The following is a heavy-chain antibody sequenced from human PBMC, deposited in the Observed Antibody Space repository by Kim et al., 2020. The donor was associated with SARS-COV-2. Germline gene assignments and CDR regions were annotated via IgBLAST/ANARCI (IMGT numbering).Heavy chain of an antibody. D-gene: IGHD4-4*01. CDR2: INHSGRT. CDR1: GGSFSGYY. CDR3: TRFTVTAYYYYGMDV. J-gene: IGHJ6*02. V-gene: IGHV4-34*01. Sequence: SETLSLTCAVYGGSFSGYYWSWIRQPPGKGLEWIGEINHSGRTNYNPSLKSPVTISVDTSKNQFSLKLTSVTAADTAVYYCTRFTVTAYYYYGMDVWGQGTTVTVSS.